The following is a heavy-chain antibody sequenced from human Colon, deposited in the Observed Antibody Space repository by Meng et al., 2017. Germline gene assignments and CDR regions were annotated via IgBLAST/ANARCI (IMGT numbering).Heavy chain of an antibody. CDR3: ASGTPGRSYCDY. Sequence: VHLILSGPGGKEPGARVGVSCKASGYTFGSYGICWVRQAPGQGLEWMGWFVNYVDTYPAPKFQGRVTMTTDTHTNTAFMELRSLTSDDTAVYYCASGTPGRSYCDYWGQGTLVTVSS. CDR2: FVNYVDT. D-gene: IGHD2-15*01. J-gene: IGHJ4*02. CDR1: GYTFGSYG. V-gene: IGHV1-18*01.